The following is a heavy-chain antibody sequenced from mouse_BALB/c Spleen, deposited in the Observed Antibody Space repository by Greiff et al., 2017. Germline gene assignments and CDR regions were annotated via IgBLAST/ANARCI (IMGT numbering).Heavy chain of an antibody. CDR3: ARDWYGNYYAMDY. D-gene: IGHD2-10*02. V-gene: IGHV5-6-3*01. CDR1: GFTFSSYG. J-gene: IGHJ4*01. CDR2: INSNGGST. Sequence: EVKVVESGGGLVQPGGSLKLSCAASGFTFSSYGMSWVRQTPDKRLELVATINSNGGSTYYPDSVKGRFTISRDNAKNTLYLQMSSLKSEDTAMYYCARDWYGNYYAMDYWGQGTSVTVSS.